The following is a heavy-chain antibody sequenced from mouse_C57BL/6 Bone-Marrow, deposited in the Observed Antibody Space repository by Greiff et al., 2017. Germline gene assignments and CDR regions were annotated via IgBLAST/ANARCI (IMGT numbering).Heavy chain of an antibody. CDR2: IYPGSGST. CDR1: GYTFTSYW. CDR3: ARGPTVGDWVAY. J-gene: IGHJ3*01. Sequence: VQLQQPGAELVKPGASVKMSCKASGYTFTSYWITWVKQRPGQGLEWIGDIYPGSGSTNYNEKFKSKATLTVDTSSSTAYMQLSSLTSEDSAVYYCARGPTVGDWVAYWGQGTLVTVSA. V-gene: IGHV1-55*01. D-gene: IGHD1-1*01.